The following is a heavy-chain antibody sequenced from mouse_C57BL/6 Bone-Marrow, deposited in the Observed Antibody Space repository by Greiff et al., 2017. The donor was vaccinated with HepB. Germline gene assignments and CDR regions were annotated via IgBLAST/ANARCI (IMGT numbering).Heavy chain of an antibody. CDR1: GYTLTDYY. Sequence: EVQLQQSGPQLVKPGASVKISCKASGYTLTDYYMNGVKQSHGKRHERIGDMNLNNGGTSYNQKFKGKVTLTVDKSSSTAYMELRSLTSEDSAVYYCASGYDPWFAYWGQGTLVTVSA. V-gene: IGHV1-26*01. CDR3: ASGYDPWFAY. CDR2: MNLNNGGT. D-gene: IGHD2-2*01. J-gene: IGHJ3*01.